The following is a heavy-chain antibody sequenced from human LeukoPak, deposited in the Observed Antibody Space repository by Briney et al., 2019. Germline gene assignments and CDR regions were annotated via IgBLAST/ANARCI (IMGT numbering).Heavy chain of an antibody. V-gene: IGHV3-9*01. J-gene: IGHJ5*01. D-gene: IGHD3-16*01. CDR2: ISWNSGSI. CDR3: AKDEGPWGSFPWFDS. CDR1: GFTFDDYA. Sequence: PGRSLRLSCAASGFTFDDYAMHWVRQAPGKGLEWVSGISWNSGSIGYADSVKGRFTISRDNAKNSLYLQMNSLRAEDTALYYCAKDEGPWGSFPWFDSWGQGTLVTVSS.